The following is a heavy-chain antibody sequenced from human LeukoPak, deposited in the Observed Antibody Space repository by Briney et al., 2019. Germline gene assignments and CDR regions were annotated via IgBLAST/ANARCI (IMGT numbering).Heavy chain of an antibody. CDR1: GFTFSNYE. Sequence: PGGSLRLSCAASGFTFSNYEMNWVRQAPGKGLEWVSYISRSGSFISYTDSVKGRFTISRDNAKNSLYLQMNSLRADDTAVYYCAREGPMLRGVIGGKIDYWGQGTVVTVSS. D-gene: IGHD3-10*01. CDR3: AREGPMLRGVIGGKIDY. V-gene: IGHV3-48*03. CDR2: ISRSGSFI. J-gene: IGHJ4*02.